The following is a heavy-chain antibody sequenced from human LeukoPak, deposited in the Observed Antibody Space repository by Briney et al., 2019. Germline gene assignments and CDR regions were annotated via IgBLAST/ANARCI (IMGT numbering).Heavy chain of an antibody. CDR1: GFTFSNVW. CDR3: TTDRPYTGGAVFAY. CDR2: IKSNVDGGTT. D-gene: IGHD2-2*02. V-gene: IGHV3-15*01. Sequence: GGSLRLSCAGSGFTFSNVWMTWVRQAPGKGLQWVGRIKSNVDGGTTDYAAPVKARFSISRDESKTTVYLQMNSLKTEDTAVYYCTTDRPYTGGAVFAYWGQATLATASS. J-gene: IGHJ4*02.